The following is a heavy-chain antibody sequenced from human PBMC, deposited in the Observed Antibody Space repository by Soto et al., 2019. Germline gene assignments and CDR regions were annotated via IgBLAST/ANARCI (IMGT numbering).Heavy chain of an antibody. V-gene: IGHV4-59*01. Sequence: SETLSLTCTVSGGSISSYYWSWIRQPPGKGLEWIGYIYYSGSTNYNPSLKSRVTISVDTSKNQFSLKLSSVTAADTAVYYCARDGVGATRAFDIRGQGTMVTVSS. CDR2: IYYSGST. J-gene: IGHJ3*02. CDR1: GGSISSYY. CDR3: ARDGVGATRAFDI. D-gene: IGHD1-26*01.